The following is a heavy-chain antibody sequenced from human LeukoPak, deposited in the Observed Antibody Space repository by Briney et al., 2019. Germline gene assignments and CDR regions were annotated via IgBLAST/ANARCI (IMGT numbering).Heavy chain of an antibody. Sequence: SETLSLTCAVYGASFSGYYWSWIRQPPGKGLEWIGEINHSGSTNYNPSLKSRVTISVDTSKNQFSLKLSSVTAADTAVYYCARLKYYYDSSGYYPNDFDYWGQGTLVTVSS. D-gene: IGHD3-22*01. V-gene: IGHV4-34*01. CDR2: INHSGST. CDR3: ARLKYYYDSSGYYPNDFDY. CDR1: GASFSGYY. J-gene: IGHJ4*02.